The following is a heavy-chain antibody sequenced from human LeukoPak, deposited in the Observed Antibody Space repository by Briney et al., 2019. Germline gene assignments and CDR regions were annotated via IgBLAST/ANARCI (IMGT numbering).Heavy chain of an antibody. CDR3: ARKLDNYDSGSYSYYFDY. D-gene: IGHD3-10*01. CDR2: VSSGSSTI. J-gene: IGHJ4*02. Sequence: GGSLRLSCAASGFTFSDYYMSWIRQAPGKALEWVSYVSSGSSTIYYADSVKGRFTISRDNAKNPLYLQMNSLRADDTAVYYCARKLDNYDSGSYSYYFDYWGQGTLVTVSS. V-gene: IGHV3-11*04. CDR1: GFTFSDYY.